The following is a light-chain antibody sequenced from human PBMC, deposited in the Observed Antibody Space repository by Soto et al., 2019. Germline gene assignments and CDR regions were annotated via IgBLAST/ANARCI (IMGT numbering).Light chain of an antibody. CDR2: CSS. V-gene: IGKV3-20*01. CDR1: QSVGSNY. Sequence: EIVLTQSPGTLSLSPGERATLSCRASQSVGSNYLACYQQTPGQAPSLLIHCSSTRATGIPDRFSGSGSGTDFTFMLSRLEYDDSAVYSWPPYARSPLTFGQGTRLEIK. J-gene: IGKJ5*01. CDR3: PPYARSPLT.